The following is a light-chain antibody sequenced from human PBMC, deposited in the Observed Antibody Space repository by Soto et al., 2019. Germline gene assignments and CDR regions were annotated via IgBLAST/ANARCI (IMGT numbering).Light chain of an antibody. J-gene: IGKJ1*01. CDR3: QQFDDWPT. V-gene: IGKV3-11*01. Sequence: EIVLTQSPATLSLSPGERATLSFRASQSVSSYLSCYQQKPGQAPRLLIYDASNRATGMPARFSGSGSGTDFTLTISSLQSEDFGVYYCQQFDDWPTFGQGTKVDIK. CDR1: QSVSSY. CDR2: DAS.